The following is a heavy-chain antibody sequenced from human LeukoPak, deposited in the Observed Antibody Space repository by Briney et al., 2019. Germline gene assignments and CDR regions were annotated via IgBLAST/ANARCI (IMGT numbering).Heavy chain of an antibody. CDR3: ARGGSSWYGGDFDY. CDR1: GFTFSSYS. V-gene: IGHV3-48*04. J-gene: IGHJ4*02. CDR2: ISSSGSTI. Sequence: PGGSLRLSCAASGFTFSSYSMNWVRQAPGKGLEWVSYISSSGSTIYYADSVKGRFTISRDNAKNSLYLQMNSLRAEDTAVYYCARGGSSWYGGDFDYWGQGTLVTVSS. D-gene: IGHD6-13*01.